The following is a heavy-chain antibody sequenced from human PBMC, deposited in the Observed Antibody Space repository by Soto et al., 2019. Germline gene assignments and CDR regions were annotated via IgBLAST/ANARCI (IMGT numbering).Heavy chain of an antibody. Sequence: QVTLKESGPVLVKPTETLTLTCTVSGFSLSDARMGVSWIRQPPGKALECLAQIFSNDEKSYSTYLKSRLTISKDTSKSQVVLTMTNMDPVDTATYYCARIFIGSGSYYDYWGQGTLVTVSS. J-gene: IGHJ4*02. CDR1: GFSLSDARMG. D-gene: IGHD1-26*01. CDR3: ARIFIGSGSYYDY. V-gene: IGHV2-26*01. CDR2: IFSNDEK.